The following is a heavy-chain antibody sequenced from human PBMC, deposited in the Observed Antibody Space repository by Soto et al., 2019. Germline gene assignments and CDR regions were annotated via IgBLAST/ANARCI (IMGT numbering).Heavy chain of an antibody. V-gene: IGHV3-48*01. Sequence: EVQLVESGGGLVQPGGSLRLSCAASGFTFSSYSMNWVRQAPGKGLEWVSYISSSSSTIYYADSVKGRFTISRDNAKNSLYLHMNSLRAEDTAVYYCAIANYYGSPGDFYYWGQGTLFTVSS. CDR2: ISSSSSTI. CDR1: GFTFSSYS. D-gene: IGHD3-10*01. J-gene: IGHJ4*02. CDR3: AIANYYGSPGDFYY.